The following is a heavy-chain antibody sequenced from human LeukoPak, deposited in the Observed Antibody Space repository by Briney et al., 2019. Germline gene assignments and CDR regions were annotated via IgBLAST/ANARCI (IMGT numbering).Heavy chain of an antibody. CDR1: GYTFTSYY. J-gene: IGHJ4*02. D-gene: IGHD3-22*01. Sequence: ASVKVSCKASGYTFTSYYMHWVRQAPGQGLEWMGIINPSGGSTSYAQKFQGRVTMTRDMSTSTVYMEQSSLRSEDTAVYYCARETSHYYDSSGWYFDYWGQGTLVTVSS. CDR3: ARETSHYYDSSGWYFDY. V-gene: IGHV1-46*01. CDR2: INPSGGST.